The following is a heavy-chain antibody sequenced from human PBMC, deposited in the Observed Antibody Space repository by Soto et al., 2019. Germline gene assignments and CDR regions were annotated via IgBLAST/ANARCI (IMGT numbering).Heavy chain of an antibody. CDR2: ISAHNGNT. CDR3: ARGRYGDY. J-gene: IGHJ4*02. Sequence: ASVKVSCKGSGYTFTSYGITWVRQAPGQGLEWMGWISAHNGNTNYAQKLQGRVTVTTDTSTSTAYMELRSPRSDDTAVYYCARGRYGDYWGQGALVTVSS. D-gene: IGHD1-1*01. V-gene: IGHV1-18*01. CDR1: GYTFTSYG.